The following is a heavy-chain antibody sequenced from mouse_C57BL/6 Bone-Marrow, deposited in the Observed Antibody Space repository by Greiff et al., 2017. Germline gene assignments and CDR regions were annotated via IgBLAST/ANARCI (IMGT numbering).Heavy chain of an antibody. CDR2: IDPEGGDT. CDR1: GFNIKDYS. Sequence: EVKLQQSGAELVKPGASVKLSCTASGFNIKDYSMHWVKQTTDQGLEWIGRIDPEGGDTKYAPKFQGKATITADTSSNTAYLQLSSLTSEDTAVYYGAISNWAFDYWGQGTTLTVSS. J-gene: IGHJ2*01. CDR3: AISNWAFDY. V-gene: IGHV14-2*01. D-gene: IGHD4-1*01.